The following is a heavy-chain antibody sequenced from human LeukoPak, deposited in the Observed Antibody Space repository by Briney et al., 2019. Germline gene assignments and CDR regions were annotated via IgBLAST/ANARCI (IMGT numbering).Heavy chain of an antibody. V-gene: IGHV4-38-2*02. J-gene: IGHJ5*02. CDR1: RYSISSGYF. CDR2: INHSGST. CDR3: ASMVRRFCWFDP. Sequence: SETLSLTCNVSRYSISSGYFWAWIRQPPGKGLEWIGEINHSGSTNYNPSLKSRVTISVDTSKNQFSLKLSSVTAADTAVYYCASMVRRFCWFDPWGQGTLVTVSS. D-gene: IGHD3-10*01.